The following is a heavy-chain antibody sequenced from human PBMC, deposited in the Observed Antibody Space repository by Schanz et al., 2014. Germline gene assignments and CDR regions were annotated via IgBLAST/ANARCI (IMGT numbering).Heavy chain of an antibody. CDR1: GFTFSNYC. CDR2: IDADGNST. D-gene: IGHD2-8*02. J-gene: IGHJ5*01. CDR3: ARDRDAGGYDS. Sequence: EVQLLESGGGLVQPGGSLRLSCAASGFTFSNYCIHWVRQAPGKGLVWVSRIDADGNSTSYADSVKGRFTISRDNAKNSVYLQMHSLRAEDTALYYCARDRDAGGYDSWGQGTLVTVSS. V-gene: IGHV3-74*01.